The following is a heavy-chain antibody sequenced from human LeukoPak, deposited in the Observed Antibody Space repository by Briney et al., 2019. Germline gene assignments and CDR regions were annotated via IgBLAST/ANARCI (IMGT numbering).Heavy chain of an antibody. D-gene: IGHD4-11*01. Sequence: GGSLRLSCAASGFTFSSYAMSWVRQAPGKGLEWVSAISGSGGSTYYADSVKGRFTISRDNSMNTLYLQMNSLRAEDTAVYYCAKGERTTVTTYLGYWGQGTLVIVSS. CDR2: ISGSGGST. CDR3: AKGERTTVTTYLGY. J-gene: IGHJ4*02. CDR1: GFTFSSYA. V-gene: IGHV3-23*01.